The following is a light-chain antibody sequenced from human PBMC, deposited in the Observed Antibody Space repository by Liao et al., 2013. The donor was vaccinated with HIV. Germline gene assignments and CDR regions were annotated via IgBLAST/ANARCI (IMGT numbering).Light chain of an antibody. CDR3: QAWDSSTVV. CDR2: YDS. Sequence: SYELTQPPSVSVAPGKTATITCGGNYIGFKSVHWYHQKPGQAPVLVINYDSDRPSGIPERFSGSNSGNTATLTISGTQAMDEADYYCQAWDSSTVVFGGGTKLTVL. J-gene: IGLJ2*01. CDR1: YIGFKS. V-gene: IGLV3-21*01.